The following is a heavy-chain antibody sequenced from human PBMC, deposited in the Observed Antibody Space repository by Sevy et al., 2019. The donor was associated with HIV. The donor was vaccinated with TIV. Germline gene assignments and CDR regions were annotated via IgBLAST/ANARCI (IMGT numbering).Heavy chain of an antibody. V-gene: IGHV4-59*01. J-gene: IGHJ4*02. D-gene: IGHD3-22*01. CDR3: ARGGPSGYYFDY. CDR1: GGSISSYY. Sequence: SDTLSLTCTVSGGSISSYYWSWIRQPPGKGLEWIGYIYYSGSTNYNPSLKSRVTISVDTSKNQFSLKLSSVTAADTAVYYCARGGPSGYYFDYWGQGTLVTVSS. CDR2: IYYSGST.